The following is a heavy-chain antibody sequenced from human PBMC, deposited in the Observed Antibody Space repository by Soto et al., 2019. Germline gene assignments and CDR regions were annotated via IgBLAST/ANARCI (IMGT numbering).Heavy chain of an antibody. CDR3: ARGGDYYDRPYGMDV. CDR1: GFTFSDHY. CDR2: TRNKASSYTT. Sequence: GGSLRLSCAASGFTFSDHYMDWVRQAPGKGLEWVGRTRNKASSYTTKYAASVTGRFTISTDDSKNALYLQMNSLKTEDTAVYYCARGGDYYDRPYGMDVWGQGTTVTVS. J-gene: IGHJ6*02. V-gene: IGHV3-72*01. D-gene: IGHD3-22*01.